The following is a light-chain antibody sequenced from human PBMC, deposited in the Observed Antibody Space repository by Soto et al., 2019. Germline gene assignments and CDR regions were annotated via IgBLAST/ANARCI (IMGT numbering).Light chain of an antibody. J-gene: IGKJ1*01. V-gene: IGKV3-11*01. Sequence: IVLTQSPATLSLSXGERATLSCRASPSVSSHLASYQQKPGQAXRPLIYDASSRATGIPARFSGSGSGTDFTLTISSLEPEDLAVYSCQQRSNWWTFGQGTKVDI. CDR1: PSVSSH. CDR3: QQRSNWWT. CDR2: DAS.